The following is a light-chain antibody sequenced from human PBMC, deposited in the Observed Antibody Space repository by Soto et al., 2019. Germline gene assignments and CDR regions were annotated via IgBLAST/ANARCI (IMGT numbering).Light chain of an antibody. CDR1: QSVTSN. Sequence: EIVLTQSPATLSLSPGERAALSCRASQSVTSNVAWYQQKPGQDPRLLIYHASNRATGIPARFSGSGSGTVCCLIISRLEPDVFAVYFCQQRNNWPTFGPGTKVDIK. J-gene: IGKJ3*01. CDR2: HAS. CDR3: QQRNNWPT. V-gene: IGKV3-11*01.